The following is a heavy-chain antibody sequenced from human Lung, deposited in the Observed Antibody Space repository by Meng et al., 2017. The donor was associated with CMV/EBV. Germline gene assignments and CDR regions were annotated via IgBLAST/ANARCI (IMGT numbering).Heavy chain of an antibody. CDR1: GFSFNTHT. D-gene: IGHD2-2*02. J-gene: IGHJ4*02. Sequence: SXSASGFSFNTHTLNWVRQAPGKGLEWVSSVSDGGDYVDYADSVKGRFTISRDNARNSLFLQMNSLRAEDTAVYYCARDLGYCSRTSCYMFYFDYWGQGTXVTVSS. V-gene: IGHV3-21*01. CDR2: VSDGGDYV. CDR3: ARDLGYCSRTSCYMFYFDY.